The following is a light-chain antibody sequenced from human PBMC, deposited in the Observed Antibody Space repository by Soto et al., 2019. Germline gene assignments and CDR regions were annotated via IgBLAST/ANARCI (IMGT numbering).Light chain of an antibody. CDR1: SSDVGGYNY. J-gene: IGLJ1*01. CDR3: SSYTSSSPLYV. Sequence: QSALTQPASVSGSPGQSITISCPGTSSDVGGYNYVSWYQHHPGKAPKLMIYEVSNRPSGVSNRFSGSKSGNTASLTISGLQAEDEADYDCSSYTSSSPLYVFGTGTKLTVL. V-gene: IGLV2-14*01. CDR2: EVS.